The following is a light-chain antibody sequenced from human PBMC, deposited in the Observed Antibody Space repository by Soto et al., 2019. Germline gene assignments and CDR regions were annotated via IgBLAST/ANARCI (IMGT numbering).Light chain of an antibody. CDR3: QQYGSSPRT. CDR2: GAS. CDR1: QSVSSGF. V-gene: IGKV3-20*01. J-gene: IGKJ1*01. Sequence: EIVLTQSPGTLSLSPGERATLSCRASQSVSSGFLAWYQQKPGQAPRLLIYGASSRATRIPDRFSGSGSGTDFTLPISRLEPEDFAVYYCQQYGSSPRTFGQETKVEIK.